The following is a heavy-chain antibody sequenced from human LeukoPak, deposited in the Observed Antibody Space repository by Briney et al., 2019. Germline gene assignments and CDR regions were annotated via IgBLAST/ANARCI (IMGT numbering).Heavy chain of an antibody. D-gene: IGHD5-12*01. J-gene: IGHJ4*02. CDR1: GYSFSSYW. V-gene: IGHV5-51*01. Sequence: GESLKISCKGSGYSFSSYWIGWARQMPGKGLEWMGIIYPGDSDTRYSPSFQGQVSISADKSIGTAYLQWSSLKASDTAMYYCARLPVRGYSGFDNWGQGTLVTVSS. CDR3: ARLPVRGYSGFDN. CDR2: IYPGDSDT.